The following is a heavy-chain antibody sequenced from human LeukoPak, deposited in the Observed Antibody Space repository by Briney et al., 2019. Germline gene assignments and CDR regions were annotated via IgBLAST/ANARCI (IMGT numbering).Heavy chain of an antibody. J-gene: IGHJ5*02. V-gene: IGHV3-7*01. CDR1: GFTFNNFW. CDR3: ARDRVRGFDP. CDR2: IKQDGSET. Sequence: GGSLRLSCVASGFTFNNFWMSWVRQTPGKGLEWVANIKQDGSETYSVDSVKGRFTISRDNAKNSLYLQMNSPRAEDTAVYYCARDRVRGFDPWGQGTLVTVSS.